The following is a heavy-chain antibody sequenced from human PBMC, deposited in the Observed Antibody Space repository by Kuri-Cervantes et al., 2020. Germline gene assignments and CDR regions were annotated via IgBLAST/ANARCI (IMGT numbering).Heavy chain of an antibody. V-gene: IGHV3-33*01. CDR1: GFTFSSYG. D-gene: IGHD4-11*01. J-gene: IGHJ4*02. Sequence: GGSLRLSCAASGFTFSSYGMHWVRQAPGKGLEWVVVIWYDGSNKYYADSVKGRFTISRDNSKNTLYLQMNSLRAEDTAVYYCARGRLYSNYHFYYFDYWGQGTLVTVSS. CDR2: IWYDGSNK. CDR3: ARGRLYSNYHFYYFDY.